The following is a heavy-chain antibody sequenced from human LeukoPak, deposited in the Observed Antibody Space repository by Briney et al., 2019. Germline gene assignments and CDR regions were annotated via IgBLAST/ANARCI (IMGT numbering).Heavy chain of an antibody. J-gene: IGHJ5*02. CDR2: IYYGGST. V-gene: IGHV4-31*03. CDR1: GGSISSGGYY. Sequence: ASETLSLTCTVSGGSISSGGYYWSWIRQHPGKGLEWIGYIYYGGSTYYNPSLKSRVTISVDTSKNQFSLKLSSVTAADTAVYYCARGWTAAGNNWFDPWGQGTLVTVSS. CDR3: ARGWTAAGNNWFDP. D-gene: IGHD6-13*01.